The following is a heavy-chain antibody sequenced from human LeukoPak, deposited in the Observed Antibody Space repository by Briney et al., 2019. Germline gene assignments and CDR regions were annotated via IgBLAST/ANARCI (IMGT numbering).Heavy chain of an antibody. CDR3: ARAMGIAAAGGDAFDI. CDR2: INPNSGGA. V-gene: IGHV1-2*02. J-gene: IGHJ3*02. CDR1: GYSFTSYW. Sequence: GESLKISCQGSGYSFTSYWIGWVRQMPGKGLEWMGWINPNSGGANYAQKFQGRVTMTRDTSISTAYMELSRLRSDDTAVYYCARAMGIAAAGGDAFDIWGQGTMVTVSS. D-gene: IGHD6-13*01.